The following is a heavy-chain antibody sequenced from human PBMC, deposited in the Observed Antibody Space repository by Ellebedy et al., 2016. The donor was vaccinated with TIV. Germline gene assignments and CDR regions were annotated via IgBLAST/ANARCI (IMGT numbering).Heavy chain of an antibody. CDR1: GFTFSTYA. V-gene: IGHV3-23*01. J-gene: IGHJ4*02. CDR3: AKNDYNGNSY. Sequence: GESLKISCAASGFTFSTYAMSWVRQAPGKGLEWVSAVNNDGGSTYYADSVKGRFTISRDNSKNTLYLQMNSLRAEDTAEYYCAKNDYNGNSYWGQGTLVTVSS. CDR2: VNNDGGST. D-gene: IGHD4-23*01.